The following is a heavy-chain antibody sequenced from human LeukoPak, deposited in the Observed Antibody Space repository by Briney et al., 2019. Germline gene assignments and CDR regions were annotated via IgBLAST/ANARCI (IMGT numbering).Heavy chain of an antibody. CDR1: GYRFTNYW. CDR2: IHPGDSGT. Sequence: GESLKISCKASGYRFTNYWIGWVRRMPGKGLEWMGIIHPGDSGTKYSPSFQDQVTMSFDESTTTAYLQWSSLRASDSAIYYCARGGTYRYGSSDYWGQGTLVTVSS. V-gene: IGHV5-51*01. CDR3: ARGGTYRYGSSDY. J-gene: IGHJ4*02. D-gene: IGHD5-18*01.